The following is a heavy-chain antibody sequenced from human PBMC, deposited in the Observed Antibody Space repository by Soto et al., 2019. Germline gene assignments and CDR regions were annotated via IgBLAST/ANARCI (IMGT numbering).Heavy chain of an antibody. CDR3: ARGYCSSTSCYGVRWFDP. V-gene: IGHV1-18*01. CDR2: ISAYNGNT. Sequence: QVQLVQSGAEVKKPGASVKVSCKASGYTFTSYGISWVRQDPGQGLEWMGWISAYNGNTNYAQKLQGRVTMTTDTSTSTAYMELRSLRSDDTAVYYCARGYCSSTSCYGVRWFDPWGQGTLVTVSS. J-gene: IGHJ5*02. CDR1: GYTFTSYG. D-gene: IGHD2-2*01.